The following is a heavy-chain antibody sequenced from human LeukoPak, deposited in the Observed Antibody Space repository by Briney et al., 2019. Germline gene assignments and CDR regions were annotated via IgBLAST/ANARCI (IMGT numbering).Heavy chain of an antibody. V-gene: IGHV1-69*01. CDR1: GGTFSSYA. CDR3: ARDYYDSSGNRNGYYGMDV. D-gene: IGHD3-22*01. J-gene: IGHJ6*02. Sequence: GSSVKVSCTASGGTFSSYAISWVRQAPGQGLEWMGGIIPIFGTANYAQKFQGRVTITADESTSTAYMELSSLRSEDTAVYYCARDYYDSSGNRNGYYGMDVWGQGTTVTVSS. CDR2: IIPIFGTA.